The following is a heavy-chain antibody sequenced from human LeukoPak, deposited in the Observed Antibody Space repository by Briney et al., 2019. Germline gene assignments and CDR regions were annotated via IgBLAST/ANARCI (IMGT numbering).Heavy chain of an antibody. J-gene: IGHJ5*02. D-gene: IGHD3-9*01. V-gene: IGHV4-59*11. CDR1: GGSISSHY. CDR2: IYYSGST. Sequence: SETLSLTCTVSGGSISSHYWSWIRQPPGKGLEWIGYIYYSGSTNYNPSLKSRATISVDTSKNQFSLKLSSVTAADTAVYYCARGIFWFDPWGQGTLVTASS. CDR3: ARGIFWFDP.